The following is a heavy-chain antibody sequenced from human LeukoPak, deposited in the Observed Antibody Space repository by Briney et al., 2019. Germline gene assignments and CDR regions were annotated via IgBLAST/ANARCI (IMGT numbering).Heavy chain of an antibody. CDR3: ARAYCSRTTCYFDH. D-gene: IGHD2-2*01. CDR2: IYYSGST. Sequence: SETLSLTCTVSGGSISSYYWSWIRQPPGKGLEWIGYIYYSGSTNYNPSLKSRVTISVDTSKNQFSLKLNSVTAPDTAVYYCARAYCSRTTCYFDHWGPGTLVIVSS. V-gene: IGHV4-59*01. J-gene: IGHJ4*02. CDR1: GGSISSYY.